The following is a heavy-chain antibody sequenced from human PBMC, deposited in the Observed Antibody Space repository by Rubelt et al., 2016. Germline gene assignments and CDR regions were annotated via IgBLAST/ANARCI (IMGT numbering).Heavy chain of an antibody. V-gene: IGHV1-3*01. CDR2: INAGNGQP. Sequence: QVQLVQSGAEVKKPGASVKLSCKASGYTFTNFAVHWVRQAPGQRPEWMGWINAGNGQPRSSQKFQGRVTITSDTSASTASMELGSLRSEDTAVYYCARSPIAAADWFDPWGQGTLVTVSS. D-gene: IGHD6-25*01. J-gene: IGHJ5*02. CDR1: GYTFTNFA. CDR3: ARSPIAAADWFDP.